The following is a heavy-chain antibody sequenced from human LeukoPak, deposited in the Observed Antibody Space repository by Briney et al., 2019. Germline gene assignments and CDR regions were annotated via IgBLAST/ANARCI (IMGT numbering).Heavy chain of an antibody. CDR1: GSTFISYY. CDR2: ISPSGDFT. D-gene: IGHD3-9*01. J-gene: IGHJ4*02. V-gene: IGHV1-46*01. Sequence: ASVRISCKASGSTFISYYIHWVRQAPGQGLEWVGVISPSGDFTSYAQNFQGRVTMTRDTSTSTGYVDLNSLRSEDTAVYYCATGIPKTGNFDCWGQGTRVTVPS. CDR3: ATGIPKTGNFDC.